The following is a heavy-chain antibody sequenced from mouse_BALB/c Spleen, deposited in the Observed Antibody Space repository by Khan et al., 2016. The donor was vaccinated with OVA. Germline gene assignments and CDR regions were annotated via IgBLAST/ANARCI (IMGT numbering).Heavy chain of an antibody. CDR1: GYTFTSYW. J-gene: IGHJ2*01. Sequence: QVQLQQSGAELVKAGASVKMSCKASGYTFTSYWMHWVKQRLGQGLEWFAETNPTNGRTYYNEKFKSKATLTVDKSSRTAYLLLSGPTFEDSAVDYCARIKMIVATYFDYGGKGTTLTVSA. CDR3: ARIKMIVATYFDY. V-gene: IGHV1S81*02. D-gene: IGHD1-1*01. CDR2: TNPTNGRT.